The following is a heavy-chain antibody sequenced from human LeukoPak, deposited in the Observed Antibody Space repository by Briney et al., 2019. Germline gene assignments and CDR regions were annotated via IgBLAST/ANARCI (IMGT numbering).Heavy chain of an antibody. J-gene: IGHJ5*02. CDR1: GFTFDGYG. Sequence: GGSLRLSCAASGFTFDGYGMSWGPQAPREGVEWGSAISGSGGSTYYADSVKGRFTISRDNSKNTLYLQMNSLRAEDTAVYYCAKHVVVAADWFDPWGQGTLVTVSS. CDR2: ISGSGGST. D-gene: IGHD2-15*01. V-gene: IGHV3-23*01. CDR3: AKHVVVAADWFDP.